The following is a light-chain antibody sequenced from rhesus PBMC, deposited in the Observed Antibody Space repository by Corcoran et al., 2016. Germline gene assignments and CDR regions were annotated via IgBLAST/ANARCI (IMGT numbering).Light chain of an antibody. CDR3: LQCSSSPFT. J-gene: IGKJ3*01. V-gene: IGKV1-22*01. Sequence: DIQMTQSPSSLSASVGDKVTITCRASQGISSWLAWYQQKPGKAPNLLIYKASSVQSGVPSRFSGSGSGTDFTLTISSLQPADFATYYCLQCSSSPFTFGPGTKLDIK. CDR1: QGISSW. CDR2: KAS.